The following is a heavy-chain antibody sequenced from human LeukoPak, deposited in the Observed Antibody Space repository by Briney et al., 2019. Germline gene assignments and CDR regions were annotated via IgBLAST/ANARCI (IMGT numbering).Heavy chain of an antibody. V-gene: IGHV1-69*13. CDR3: ARATEEGATLEYFQH. J-gene: IGHJ1*01. CDR1: GYTFTSYY. Sequence: SVKVSCKASGYTFTSYYMHWVRQAPGQGLEWMGGIIPIFGTANYAQKFQGRVTITADESTSTAYMELSSLRSEDTAVYYCARATEEGATLEYFQHWGQGTLVTVSS. CDR2: IIPIFGTA. D-gene: IGHD1-26*01.